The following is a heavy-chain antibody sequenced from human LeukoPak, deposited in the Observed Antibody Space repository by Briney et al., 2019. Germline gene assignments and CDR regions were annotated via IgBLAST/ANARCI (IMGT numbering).Heavy chain of an antibody. CDR1: GYTFTGHY. J-gene: IGHJ5*02. Sequence: GASVKVSCKASGYTFTGHYMHWVRQAPGQGLEWMGWINTKSSGTKFAQKFQGRATTTRDTSISKVYMELSRLRSDDTAVYYCARAQRENSGFDPWGQGTLVTVSS. D-gene: IGHD2/OR15-2a*01. CDR2: INTKSSGT. CDR3: ARAQRENSGFDP. V-gene: IGHV1-2*02.